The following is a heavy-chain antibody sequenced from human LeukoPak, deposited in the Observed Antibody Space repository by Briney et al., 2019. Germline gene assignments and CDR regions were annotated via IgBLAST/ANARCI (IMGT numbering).Heavy chain of an antibody. V-gene: IGHV4-59*11. CDR3: ARDRVDSQGPAIDI. D-gene: IGHD2-15*01. J-gene: IGHJ3*02. Sequence: SETLSLTCAVSGGSMSSHFCSWIRQPPGRGLEWIEYISYSGSTNYNPSLKSRVTMSVDTSKNQFSLKLSSVTAADTAVYYCARDRVDSQGPAIDIWGQGTTVTVSS. CDR2: ISYSGST. CDR1: GGSMSSHF.